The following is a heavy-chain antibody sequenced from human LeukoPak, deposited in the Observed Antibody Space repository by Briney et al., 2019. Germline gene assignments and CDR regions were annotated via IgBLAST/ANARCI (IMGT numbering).Heavy chain of an antibody. CDR2: INHSGST. Sequence: PSETLSLTCAIYGGSFSGYNWSWIRQPPGKGLEWIEEINHSGSTNYNPSLKSRVTISVDTSKNQFSLKLSSVTAADTAVYYCARSLLVGATGPNWFDPWGQGTLVTVSS. J-gene: IGHJ5*02. V-gene: IGHV4-34*01. CDR3: ARSLLVGATGPNWFDP. D-gene: IGHD1-26*01. CDR1: GGSFSGYN.